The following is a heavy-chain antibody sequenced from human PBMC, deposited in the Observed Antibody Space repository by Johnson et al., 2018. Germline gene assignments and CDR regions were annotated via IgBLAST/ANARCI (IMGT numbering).Heavy chain of an antibody. J-gene: IGHJ3*02. V-gene: IGHV3-11*04. Sequence: QVQLQQWGAGLLKPSETLSLTCAVYGGSFSGYYWTWIRQPPGKGLEWVSYISSGSTTIYYGDSVKGRFTISRDNAKNSLYLQMNILTAEDTAVYYGARQNYYDSSGYYSDAFDMWGQGTMVTVSS. CDR2: ISSGSTTI. CDR3: ARQNYYDSSGYYSDAFDM. CDR1: GGSFSGYY. D-gene: IGHD3-22*01.